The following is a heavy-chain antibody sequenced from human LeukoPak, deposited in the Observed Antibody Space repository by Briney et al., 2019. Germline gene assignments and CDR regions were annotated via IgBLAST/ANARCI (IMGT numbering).Heavy chain of an antibody. CDR2: ISYDGSNK. V-gene: IGHV3-30-3*01. Sequence: PGGSLRLSCAASGFTFSSYAMHWVRQAPGKGLEWVAVISYDGSNKYYADSVKDRFTISRDNSKNTLYLQMNSLRAEDTAVYYCARDIGLGYYGDYVERSLSYWGQGTLVTVSS. CDR1: GFTFSSYA. CDR3: ARDIGLGYYGDYVERSLSY. D-gene: IGHD4-17*01. J-gene: IGHJ4*02.